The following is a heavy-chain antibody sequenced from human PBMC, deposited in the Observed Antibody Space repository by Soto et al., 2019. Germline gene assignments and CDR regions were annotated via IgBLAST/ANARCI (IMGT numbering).Heavy chain of an antibody. CDR3: AAGEASSRNLAPYYLDF. CDR2: IDYSGNT. V-gene: IGHV4-59*01. Sequence: PSETLSLTCTVSGASISKNYWTWIRQPPGKGLEWIGHIDYSGNTNYHPSLKSRVTISVDTSKNQFSLKLSSVIAADTAVYFCAAGEASSRNLAPYYLDFWGQGTLVTVSS. D-gene: IGHD6-13*01. CDR1: GASISKNY. J-gene: IGHJ4*02.